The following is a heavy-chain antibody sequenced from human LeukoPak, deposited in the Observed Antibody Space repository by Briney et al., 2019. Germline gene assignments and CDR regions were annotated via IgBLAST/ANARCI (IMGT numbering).Heavy chain of an antibody. CDR1: GSTFSSYG. CDR2: IWFDGRNK. J-gene: IGHJ4*02. D-gene: IGHD1-26*01. V-gene: IGHV3-33*01. CDR3: ARGVGATHFDY. Sequence: GGSLRLSCAASGSTFSSYGMHWVRQAPGKGLEWVAVIWFDGRNKYYADSVKGRFTISRDNSKNSLYLQMSSLRAEDTAVYYCARGVGATHFDYWGQGTLVTVSS.